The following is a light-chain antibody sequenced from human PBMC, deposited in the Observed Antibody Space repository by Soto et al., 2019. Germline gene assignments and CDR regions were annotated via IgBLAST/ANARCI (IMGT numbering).Light chain of an antibody. CDR1: QTISSW. CDR2: KAS. CDR3: QHYNSCSEA. Sequence: DIQMTQSPSTLSGSVGDRVTITCRASQTISSWLAWYQQKPGKAPKLLIYKASTLKSGVPSRFSGSGSGTECTLTISSLQPDDFATYYCQHYNSCSEAFGQGTKVELK. V-gene: IGKV1-5*03. J-gene: IGKJ1*01.